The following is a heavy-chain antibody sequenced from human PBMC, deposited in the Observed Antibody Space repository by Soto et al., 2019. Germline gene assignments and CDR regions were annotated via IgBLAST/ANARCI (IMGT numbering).Heavy chain of an antibody. CDR2: INHSGST. D-gene: IGHD5-18*01. CDR3: ARAGRTGTAMVRYYYYYSMDV. V-gene: IGHV4-34*01. Sequence: SATLSLTCAVYGRSFSGYYWSWICPPSGKGLAWIGEINHSGSTNYNPSLKSRVTISVDTSKNQFSLKLSSVTAADTAVYYCARAGRTGTAMVRYYYYYSMDVWGQGTTVT. CDR1: GRSFSGYY. J-gene: IGHJ6*02.